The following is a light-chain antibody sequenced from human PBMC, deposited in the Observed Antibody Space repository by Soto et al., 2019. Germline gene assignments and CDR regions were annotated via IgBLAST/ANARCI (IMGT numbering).Light chain of an antibody. CDR1: RSISNW. CDR2: DAS. J-gene: IGKJ1*01. V-gene: IGKV1-5*01. CDR3: QQYNSYSGT. Sequence: DSQMTQSPSALSSSLGDRVTITCRASRSISNWLAWYQQRPGIAPKLLIFDASILQSGVPSRFSGSGSGTEFTLSISRLQTDDFATYYCQQYNSYSGTFGQGAKV.